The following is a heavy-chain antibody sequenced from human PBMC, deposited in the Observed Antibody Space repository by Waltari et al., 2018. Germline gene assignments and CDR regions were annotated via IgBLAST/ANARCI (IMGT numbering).Heavy chain of an antibody. CDR1: GYSFTSYW. V-gene: IGHV5-51*01. Sequence: EVQLVQSGAEVKKPGESLKISCKGSGYSFTSYWIGWVRQLPGKGLEWMGVIYPGDSDTRYSPSFQGQVTISADKSISTAYLQWSSLKASDTAMYYCARASRQWLVQDYFDYWGQGTLVTVSS. J-gene: IGHJ4*02. CDR2: IYPGDSDT. CDR3: ARASRQWLVQDYFDY. D-gene: IGHD6-19*01.